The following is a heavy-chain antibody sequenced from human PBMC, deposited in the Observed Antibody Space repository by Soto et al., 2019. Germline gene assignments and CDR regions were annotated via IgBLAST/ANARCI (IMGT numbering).Heavy chain of an antibody. Sequence: ASVKVSCKASGYTFTAYGFNWLLQAPGQGLEWMGWISVYTGKTSYAQNLQGRVTMTTDTSTRTAYMELRGLRSDDTAVYYCARGRAYCGGDCYLLDYWGQGTPVTVSS. D-gene: IGHD2-21*02. V-gene: IGHV1-18*01. J-gene: IGHJ4*02. CDR1: GYTFTAYG. CDR3: ARGRAYCGGDCYLLDY. CDR2: ISVYTGKT.